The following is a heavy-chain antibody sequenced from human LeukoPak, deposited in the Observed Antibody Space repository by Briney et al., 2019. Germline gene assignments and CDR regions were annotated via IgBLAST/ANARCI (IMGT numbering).Heavy chain of an antibody. CDR2: INPNSGGT. CDR3: ARASTVTNSDFDY. D-gene: IGHD4-17*01. Sequence: ASVTVSCKASGYTFTGYYMHWVRQAPGQGLEWMGWINPNSGGTNYAQKFQGWVTMTRDTSISTAYMELSRLRSDDTAVYYCARASTVTNSDFDYWGQGTLVTVSS. CDR1: GYTFTGYY. V-gene: IGHV1-2*04. J-gene: IGHJ4*02.